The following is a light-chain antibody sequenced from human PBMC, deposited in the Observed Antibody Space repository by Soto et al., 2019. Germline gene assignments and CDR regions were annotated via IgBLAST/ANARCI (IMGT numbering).Light chain of an antibody. CDR2: GAS. CDR1: QSVSSN. V-gene: IGKV3-15*01. Sequence: EIVMTQSPATLSVSPGERATLSCRASQSVSSNLAWYQQKPCQAPRLLIYGASTRATGIPARFSGSVSGTEFTLTISSLQSEDFAVYYGQQYNNWPTWTFGQGTKVDIK. CDR3: QQYNNWPTWT. J-gene: IGKJ1*01.